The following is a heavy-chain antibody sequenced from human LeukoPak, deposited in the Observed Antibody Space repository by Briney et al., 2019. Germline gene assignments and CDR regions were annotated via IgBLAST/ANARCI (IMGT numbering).Heavy chain of an antibody. V-gene: IGHV4-34*01. CDR1: GGSFSGYY. Sequence: SETLSLTCAVYGGSFSGYYWSWIRQAPGKGLEWIGEINHSGSTNYNPSLKSRVTISVDTSKNQFSLKLSSVTAADTAVYYCARGATVTTLVDAFDIWGQGTMVTVSS. CDR3: ARGATVTTLVDAFDI. D-gene: IGHD4-17*01. J-gene: IGHJ3*02. CDR2: INHSGST.